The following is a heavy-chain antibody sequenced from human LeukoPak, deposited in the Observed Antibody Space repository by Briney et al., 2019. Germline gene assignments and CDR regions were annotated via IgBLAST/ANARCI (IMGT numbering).Heavy chain of an antibody. CDR2: ISGSGGST. CDR3: AKDAGGPNPRDY. D-gene: IGHD3-16*01. Sequence: GGSLRLSCAASGFTFDDYAMHWVRQAPGKGLEWVSAISGSGGSTYYADSVKGRFTISRDNSKNTLYLQMNSLRAEDTAVYYCAKDAGGPNPRDYWGQGTLVTVSS. J-gene: IGHJ4*02. CDR1: GFTFDDYA. V-gene: IGHV3-23*01.